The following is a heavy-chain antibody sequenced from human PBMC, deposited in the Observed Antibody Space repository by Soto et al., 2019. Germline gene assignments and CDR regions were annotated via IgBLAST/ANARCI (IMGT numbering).Heavy chain of an antibody. CDR1: GGSISNINYH. CDR2: IYYRGNV. D-gene: IGHD1-26*01. V-gene: IGHV4-39*01. Sequence: SETLSLTCSVSGGSISNINYHWGWIRQPPGKGLEWIGSIYYRGNVYYNPSLRSRITISVDTSKNQFSLDLSSVTAADTAVYFCARLREGSPADFWGQGTLVTVSS. CDR3: ARLREGSPADF. J-gene: IGHJ4*02.